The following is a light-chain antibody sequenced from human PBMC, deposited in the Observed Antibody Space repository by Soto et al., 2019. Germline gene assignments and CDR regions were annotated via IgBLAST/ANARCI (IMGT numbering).Light chain of an antibody. CDR1: SSDVGGYNF. CDR3: SSYAGRNNFYL. Sequence: QSALTQPPSASGSPGQSVTISCTGTSSDVGGYNFVFWYQQHPGKAPKLMIYEVSKRPSGVPDRFSGSKSGNTASLTVSGLQAEDEADYYCSSYAGRNNFYLFGTGTKLTVL. CDR2: EVS. V-gene: IGLV2-8*01. J-gene: IGLJ1*01.